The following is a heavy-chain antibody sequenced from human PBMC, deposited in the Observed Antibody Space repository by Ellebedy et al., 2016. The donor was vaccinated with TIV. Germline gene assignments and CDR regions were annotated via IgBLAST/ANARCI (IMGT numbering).Heavy chain of an antibody. V-gene: IGHV4-59*01. Sequence: SETLSLTXTVSGGSTSGYYWSWIRQPPGKRLEWIGYSHHSGSTDYNPSLKSRVTISLDTSKNQFSLKLSSLTAADTAVYYCARRGGAVASHFYFDYWGQGTLVTVSS. CDR3: ARRGGAVASHFYFDY. D-gene: IGHD6-19*01. CDR1: GGSTSGYY. J-gene: IGHJ4*02. CDR2: SHHSGST.